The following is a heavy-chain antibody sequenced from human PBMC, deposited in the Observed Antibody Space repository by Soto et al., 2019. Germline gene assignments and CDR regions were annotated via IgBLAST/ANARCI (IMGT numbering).Heavy chain of an antibody. CDR2: IDPSDSYT. D-gene: IGHD6-13*01. Sequence: GESLKISCKGSGYSFTSYWISWVRQMPGKGLEWMGRIDPSDSYTNYSPSFQGHVTISADKSISTAYLQWSSLKASDTAMFYCARQGAAGGSYYYYGMDVWGQGTTVTVSS. CDR3: ARQGAAGGSYYYYGMDV. V-gene: IGHV5-10-1*01. J-gene: IGHJ6*02. CDR1: GYSFTSYW.